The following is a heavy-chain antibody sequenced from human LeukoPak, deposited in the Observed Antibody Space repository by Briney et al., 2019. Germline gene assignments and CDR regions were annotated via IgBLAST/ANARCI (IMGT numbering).Heavy chain of an antibody. Sequence: SETLSLTCTVSGGSISSSSYYWGWIRQPPGTGLEWIASIYYSGTTYYNSSLKSRVAISVDTSKNQFSLKLTSVTAADTAVYFCARVVAVIRAPYFDYWGQGILVTVSS. CDR1: GGSISSSSYY. J-gene: IGHJ4*02. CDR3: ARVVAVIRAPYFDY. D-gene: IGHD2-15*01. CDR2: IYYSGTT. V-gene: IGHV4-39*01.